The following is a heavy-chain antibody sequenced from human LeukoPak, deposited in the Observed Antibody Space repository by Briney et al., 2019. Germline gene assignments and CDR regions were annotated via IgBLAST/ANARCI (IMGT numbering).Heavy chain of an antibody. CDR2: IYYSGST. V-gene: IGHV4-39*01. D-gene: IGHD2-2*01. CDR3: ARHEVGYQLLPYYSDY. Sequence: SETLSLTCTVSGCSISSSSYYWGWIRQPPGKGLEWIGSIYYSGSTYYNPSLKSRVTISVDTSKNQFSLKLSSVTAADTAVYYCARHEVGYQLLPYYSDYWGQGTLVTVSS. CDR1: GCSISSSSYY. J-gene: IGHJ4*02.